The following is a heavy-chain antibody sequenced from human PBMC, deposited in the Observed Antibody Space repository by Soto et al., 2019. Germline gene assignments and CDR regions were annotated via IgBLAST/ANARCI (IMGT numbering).Heavy chain of an antibody. V-gene: IGHV1-69*12. CDR1: GGTFSSYA. J-gene: IGHJ4*02. Sequence: QVQLVQSGAEVKKPGSSVKVSCKASGGTFSSYAISWVRQAPGQGLEWMGGIIPIFGTANYAQKFQGRVTITADESTSTAYMGLSSLRSEDTAVYYCASLSSIPDSGDYVGYFDYWGQGTLVTVSS. CDR2: IIPIFGTA. D-gene: IGHD4-17*01. CDR3: ASLSSIPDSGDYVGYFDY.